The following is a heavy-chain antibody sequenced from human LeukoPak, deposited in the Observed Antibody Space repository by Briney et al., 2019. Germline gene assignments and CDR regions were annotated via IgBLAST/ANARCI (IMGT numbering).Heavy chain of an antibody. V-gene: IGHV4-34*01. CDR3: ARMQVMYSCSCGYFDY. Sequence: SETLSLTCAVYGGSFSGYYWSWIRQPPGKGLEWIGEINHSGSTNYNPSLKSRVTISVDTSKNQFSLKLSSVTAADTAVYYCARMQVMYSCSCGYFDYWGQGTLVTVSS. CDR2: INHSGST. J-gene: IGHJ4*02. CDR1: GGSFSGYY. D-gene: IGHD6-13*01.